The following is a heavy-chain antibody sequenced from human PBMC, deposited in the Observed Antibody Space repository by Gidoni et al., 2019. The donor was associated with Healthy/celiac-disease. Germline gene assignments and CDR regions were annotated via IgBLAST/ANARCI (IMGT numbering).Heavy chain of an antibody. J-gene: IGHJ6*02. CDR2: ISSSSSTI. V-gene: IGHV3-48*04. CDR1: GCTFSSYS. Sequence: EVQLVEAGGGLVQPGGYLRLSCAASGCTFSSYSMNWARQAPGKGRGWVSFISSSSSTIYYADSVKGRFTISRENAKNSLYLQIISLGAEDTAVYYCAGDRTSYYGMDVWGQGTTVTVSS. D-gene: IGHD3-3*01. CDR3: AGDRTSYYGMDV.